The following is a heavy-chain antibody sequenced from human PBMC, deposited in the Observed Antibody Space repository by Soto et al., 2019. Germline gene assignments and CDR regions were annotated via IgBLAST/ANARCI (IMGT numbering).Heavy chain of an antibody. Sequence: SVKVSCKASGGTFSSYAISWVRQAPGQGLEWMGGIIPIFGTANYAQKFQGRVTITADESTSTAYMELSSLRSEDTAVYYCVLRNSSSSRYYYYYYGMDVWGQGTTVTVSS. CDR3: VLRNSSSSRYYYYYYGMDV. CDR1: GGTFSSYA. J-gene: IGHJ6*02. V-gene: IGHV1-69*13. D-gene: IGHD6-6*01. CDR2: IIPIFGTA.